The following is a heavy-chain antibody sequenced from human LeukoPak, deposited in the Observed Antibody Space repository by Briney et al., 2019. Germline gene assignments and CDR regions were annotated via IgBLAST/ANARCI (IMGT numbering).Heavy chain of an antibody. J-gene: IGHJ4*02. V-gene: IGHV3-23*01. CDR3: AKGVSRASVTPTGGY. Sequence: GGSLRLSCAASGFTFSSYAMSWVRQAPGKGLEWVSTISGSGGNTYYADSVKGRFTISRDNSKNTLYPQMNSLRAEDTAVYYCAKGVSRASVTPTGGYWGQGTLVTVSS. CDR1: GFTFSSYA. CDR2: ISGSGGNT. D-gene: IGHD4-17*01.